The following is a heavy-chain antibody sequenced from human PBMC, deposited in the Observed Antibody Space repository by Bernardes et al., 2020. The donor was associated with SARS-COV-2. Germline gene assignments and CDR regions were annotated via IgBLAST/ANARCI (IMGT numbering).Heavy chain of an antibody. CDR2: ISGSGGST. Sequence: GGSLRLSCAASGFTFSSYAMSWVRQAPGKGLEWVSAISGSGGSTYYADSVKGRFTISRNNSKNTLYLQMNSLRAEDTAVYYCAKDQGITIFGVVKIPLNWFDPWGQGTLVTVSS. V-gene: IGHV3-23*01. CDR3: AKDQGITIFGVVKIPLNWFDP. CDR1: GFTFSSYA. J-gene: IGHJ5*02. D-gene: IGHD3-3*01.